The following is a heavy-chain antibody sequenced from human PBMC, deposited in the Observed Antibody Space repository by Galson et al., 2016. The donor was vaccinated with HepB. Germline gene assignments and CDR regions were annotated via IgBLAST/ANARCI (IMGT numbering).Heavy chain of an antibody. J-gene: IGHJ2*01. Sequence: SVKVSCKASGYPFENFIITWLRQAPGQGLEWMGWISGYNGYTNYARRLQARVTMTADTSTNTTFMGLRSLTSDDTAIYYCERAGQRVAPRGWYFDLWGRGTLVTVSS. V-gene: IGHV1-18*01. CDR3: ERAGQRVAPRGWYFDL. CDR1: GYPFENFI. CDR2: ISGYNGYT. D-gene: IGHD6-6*01.